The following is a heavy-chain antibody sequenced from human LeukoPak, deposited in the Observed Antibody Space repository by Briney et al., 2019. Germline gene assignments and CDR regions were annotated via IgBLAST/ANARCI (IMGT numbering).Heavy chain of an antibody. CDR2: IKQDGSEK. CDR3: AREVGSSGWYGGDAFDI. V-gene: IGHV3-7*01. D-gene: IGHD6-19*01. Sequence: PGGSLRLSCAASGFTFSSYWMSWVRQAPGKGLEWVANIKQDGSEKYYVDSVKGRFTISRDNAKNSLYLQMNSLRAEDTAVYYCAREVGSSGWYGGDAFDIWGQGTMVTVSS. CDR1: GFTFSSYW. J-gene: IGHJ3*02.